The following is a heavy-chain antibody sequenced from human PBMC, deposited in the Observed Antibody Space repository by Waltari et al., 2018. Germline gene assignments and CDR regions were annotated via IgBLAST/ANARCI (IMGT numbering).Heavy chain of an antibody. Sequence: QVQLQQWGAGLLKPSETLSLTCAVYGGSFSGSYWSWIRQPPGKGLEWIGEINHSGSTNTTPSLKSRVTISVDTSKTQFSLKLSCVTTADTAVYYCSVSRRDTYYDFWSGYLDAFDIWGQGTMVTVSS. CDR3: SVSRRDTYYDFWSGYLDAFDI. CDR1: GGSFSGSY. J-gene: IGHJ3*02. V-gene: IGHV4-34*01. D-gene: IGHD3-3*01. CDR2: INHSGST.